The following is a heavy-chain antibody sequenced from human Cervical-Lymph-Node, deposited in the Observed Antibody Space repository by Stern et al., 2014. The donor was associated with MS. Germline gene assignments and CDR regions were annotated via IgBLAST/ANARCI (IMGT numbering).Heavy chain of an antibody. V-gene: IGHV7-4-1*02. CDR2: INTNTGNP. CDR1: GYTFTNYA. J-gene: IGHJ4*02. CDR3: ARDNNAYAYGGMDS. D-gene: IGHD3-16*01. Sequence: QLVQSGSELRKPGASVKLSCKASGYTFTNYALNWVRQAPGQGLEWMGWINTNTGNPTYAQGFTRRFVFSLDTSVTTAYLQISSLKAEDTAIYFCARDNNAYAYGGMDSWGQGTLVTVSS.